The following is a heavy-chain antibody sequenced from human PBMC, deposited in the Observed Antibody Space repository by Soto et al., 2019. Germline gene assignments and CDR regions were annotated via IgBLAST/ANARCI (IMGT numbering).Heavy chain of an antibody. CDR2: ISGSGGST. Sequence: QGKGLEWVSAISGSGGSTYYADSVKGRFTISRDNSKNTLYLQMNSLRAEDTAVYYCAFFFQAEDGIRDNVPVSAFLLKRSSDL. V-gene: IGHV3-23*01. J-gene: IGHJ2*01. D-gene: IGHD3-16*01. CDR3: AFFFQAEDGIRDNVPVSAFLLKRSSDL.